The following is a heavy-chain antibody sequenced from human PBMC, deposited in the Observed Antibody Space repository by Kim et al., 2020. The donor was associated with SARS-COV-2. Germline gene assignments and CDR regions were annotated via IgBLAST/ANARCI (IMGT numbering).Heavy chain of an antibody. V-gene: IGHV3-23*03. J-gene: IGHJ4*02. Sequence: YDADSGKGRFTISRDNSKNTLYLQMNSLRAEDTAVYYCAKGEYSSSWYSDYWGQGTLVTVSS. CDR3: AKGEYSSSWYSDY. D-gene: IGHD6-13*01.